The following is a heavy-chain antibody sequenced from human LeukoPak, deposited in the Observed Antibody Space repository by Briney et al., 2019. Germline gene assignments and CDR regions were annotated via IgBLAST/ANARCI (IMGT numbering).Heavy chain of an antibody. CDR2: IYYSGST. J-gene: IGHJ4*02. CDR1: GGSISSYY. CDR3: ARGTKYQLPYYFDY. V-gene: IGHV4-59*01. Sequence: SETLSLTCTVSGGSISSYYWSWIRQPPGKGLEWIGYIYYSGSTNYNPSLKSRVTISVDTSKNQFSLKLSSVTAADTAVYYCARGTKYQLPYYFDYWGPGTLVTVSS. D-gene: IGHD2-2*01.